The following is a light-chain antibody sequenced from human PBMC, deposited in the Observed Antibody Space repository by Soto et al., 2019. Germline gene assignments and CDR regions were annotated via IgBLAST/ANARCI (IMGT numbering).Light chain of an antibody. CDR3: QQYDKLPPWT. CDR2: GAS. CDR1: QSVGTY. Sequence: EIVMTQSPATLSVSPGERATLSCKASQSVGTYLAWYQQKPGQAPRLLIYGASTRATGVPARFSGGGSGTEFTLTISSLQSEDFAIYHCQQYDKLPPWTFGQGTKVEIK. V-gene: IGKV3-15*01. J-gene: IGKJ1*01.